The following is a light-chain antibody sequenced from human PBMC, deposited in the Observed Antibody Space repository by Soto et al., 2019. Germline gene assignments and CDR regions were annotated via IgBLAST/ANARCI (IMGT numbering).Light chain of an antibody. V-gene: IGLV2-14*03. Sequence: QSVLTQPASVSGSPGQSITISCTGSSSDVGAYNYDSWYQQHHPGEAPKLIIYDVTHRPAGVSNRFSGSKSGNTASLTISGLPTEDEDDYYCSSYTSAATYVFGTGTKLTVL. CDR1: SSDVGAYNY. CDR3: SSYTSAATYV. CDR2: DVT. J-gene: IGLJ1*01.